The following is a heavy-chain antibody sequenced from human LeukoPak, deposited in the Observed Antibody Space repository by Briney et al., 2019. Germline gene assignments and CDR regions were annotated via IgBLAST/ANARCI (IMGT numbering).Heavy chain of an antibody. D-gene: IGHD3-10*01. V-gene: IGHV3-11*01. CDR3: ARDGEGGNY. CDR1: GFTFSDYY. J-gene: IGHJ4*02. Sequence: GGSLRLSCAASGFTFSDYYMNWLRQAPGKGLEWVSYISRGGSTVYYADSVKGRFTISRDNAKNSLYLQMNSLRAEDTAVYFCARDGEGGNYWGQGTLVTVSS. CDR2: ISRGGSTV.